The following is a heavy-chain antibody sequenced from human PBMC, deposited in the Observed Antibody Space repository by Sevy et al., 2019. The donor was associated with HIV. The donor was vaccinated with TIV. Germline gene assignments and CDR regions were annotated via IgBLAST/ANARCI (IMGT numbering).Heavy chain of an antibody. V-gene: IGHV4-39*01. CDR1: GGSISSSSYY. Sequence: SETLSLTCTVSGGSISSSSYYWGWIRQPPGKGLEWIGSIYCSGSTYYNPSLKSRVTISVDTSKTQFSLKLSSVTAAVTAVYYCVGGGGQLVRDYYGMDVWGQGTTVTVSS. CDR3: VGGGGQLVRDYYGMDV. D-gene: IGHD6-6*01. CDR2: IYCSGST. J-gene: IGHJ6*02.